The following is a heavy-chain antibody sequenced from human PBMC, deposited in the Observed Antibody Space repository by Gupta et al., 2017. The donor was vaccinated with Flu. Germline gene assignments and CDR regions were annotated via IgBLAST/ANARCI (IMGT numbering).Heavy chain of an antibody. D-gene: IGHD3-16*01. CDR3: ARQAPTWEGGGLGY. Sequence: QLQLQESGPGLVKPSETLSLTCTVSGGSISGSSYYWGWIRQPPGKGLEWIGNIYYTGSTNYNPSRNSRITISVDTSKNQFYLKLSYVNDRDRAVYYCARQAPTWEGGGLGYWGQGTLVQVSS. J-gene: IGHJ4*02. V-gene: IGHV4-39*01. CDR2: IYYTGST. CDR1: GGSISGSSYY.